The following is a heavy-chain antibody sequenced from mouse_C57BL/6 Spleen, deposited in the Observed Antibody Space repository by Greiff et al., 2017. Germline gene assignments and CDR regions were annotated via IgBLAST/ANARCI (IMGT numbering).Heavy chain of an antibody. V-gene: IGHV5-16*01. Sequence: EVTLVESEGGLVQPGSSMKLSCTASGFTFSDYYMAWVRQVPEKGLEWVANINYDGSSTYYLDSLKSRFIISRDNAKNILYLQMSSLKSEDTATYYCARAGYGNSPFAYWGQGTLVTVSA. CDR3: ARAGYGNSPFAY. J-gene: IGHJ3*01. D-gene: IGHD2-1*01. CDR1: GFTFSDYY. CDR2: INYDGSST.